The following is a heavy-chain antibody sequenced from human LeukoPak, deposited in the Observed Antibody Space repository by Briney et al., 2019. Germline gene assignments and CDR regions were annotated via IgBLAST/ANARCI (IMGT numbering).Heavy chain of an antibody. CDR3: ARAPRDTNSWYYFDY. V-gene: IGHV4-31*02. CDR1: GGSISSGDYY. J-gene: IGHJ4*02. D-gene: IGHD5-18*01. CDR2: IYYGGDT. Sequence: SQTLSLTCTVSGGSISSGDYYWSWIRPHPGKGLEWIGYIYYGGDTYYNPSLKSRVTISVDTSKNQFSLKLSSVTAADTAVYYCARAPRDTNSWYYFDYRGQGTLVSVSS.